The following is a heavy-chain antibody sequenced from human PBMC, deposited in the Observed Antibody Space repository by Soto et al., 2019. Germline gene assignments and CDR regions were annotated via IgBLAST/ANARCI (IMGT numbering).Heavy chain of an antibody. Sequence: PGGSLRLSCAASGFTFNTYAMTWVRQTPGKGLEWVSFITTSGARTYYANPVRGRFTISTDSSRNTLYLQMNSLRPDDTAVYFCARYRSDGSASFDSWGQGTRVPVSS. CDR3: ARYRSDGSASFDS. CDR1: GFTFNTYA. D-gene: IGHD3-9*01. V-gene: IGHV3-23*01. J-gene: IGHJ4*02. CDR2: ITTSGART.